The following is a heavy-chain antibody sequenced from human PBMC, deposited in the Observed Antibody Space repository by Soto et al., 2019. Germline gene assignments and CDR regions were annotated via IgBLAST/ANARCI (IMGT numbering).Heavy chain of an antibody. V-gene: IGHV3-23*01. CDR3: ARDVSIAAAVNRRYYFDY. Sequence: VSKRLWRAAAEFTIGNLAMRWISQAKGKGLEWVSAISGSGGSTYYADSVEGRFTISRDNSKNTLYLQMNSLRAEDTAVYYCARDVSIAAAVNRRYYFDYWGQGTLVTVSS. D-gene: IGHD6-13*01. CDR1: EFTIGNLA. CDR2: ISGSGGST. J-gene: IGHJ4*02.